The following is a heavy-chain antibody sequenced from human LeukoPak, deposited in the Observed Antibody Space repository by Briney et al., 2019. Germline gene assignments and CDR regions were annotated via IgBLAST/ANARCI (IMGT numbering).Heavy chain of an antibody. D-gene: IGHD5-12*01. Sequence: GGSLRLSCAASGFTFSSYWMSWVRQAPGKGLEWVANIKQDGSEKNYVDSVKGRFTISGDNAKNSLELQMNSLRDEDTAVYYCARAGGYASSWAYWGQGTLVTVSS. J-gene: IGHJ4*02. CDR1: GFTFSSYW. CDR3: ARAGGYASSWAY. V-gene: IGHV3-7*01. CDR2: IKQDGSEK.